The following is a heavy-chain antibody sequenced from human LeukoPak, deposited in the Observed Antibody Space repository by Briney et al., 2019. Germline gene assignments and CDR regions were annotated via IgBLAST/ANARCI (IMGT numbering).Heavy chain of an antibody. CDR1: GYTLTELS. J-gene: IGHJ4*02. CDR3: ATVNGAAAGMFQAFDY. V-gene: IGHV1-24*01. Sequence: ASVKVSCKVSGYTLTELSMHWVRQAPGKGLEWMGGFDPEDGETIYAQKFQGRVTMTEDTSTDTAYMELSSLRSEDTAVYYCATVNGAAAGMFQAFDYWGQGTLATVSS. CDR2: FDPEDGET. D-gene: IGHD6-13*01.